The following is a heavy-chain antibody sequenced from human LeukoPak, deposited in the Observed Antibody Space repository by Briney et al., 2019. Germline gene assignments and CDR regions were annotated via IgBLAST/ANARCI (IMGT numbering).Heavy chain of an antibody. Sequence: TGGSLRLSCAGSGFPFSSHGMNWVRQPPGKGLEWIGEIYHSGSTNYDPSLKSRVTISVDKSKNQFSLKLSSVTAADTAVYYCARGYGSGSYNNFNHWGQGILVTVSS. J-gene: IGHJ4*02. CDR1: GFPFSSHGM. D-gene: IGHD3-10*01. CDR3: ARGYGSGSYNNFNH. CDR2: IYHSGST. V-gene: IGHV4-4*02.